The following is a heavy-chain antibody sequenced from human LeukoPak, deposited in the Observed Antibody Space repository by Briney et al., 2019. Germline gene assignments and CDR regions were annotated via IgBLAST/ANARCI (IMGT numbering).Heavy chain of an antibody. CDR1: GGSFSGYY. CDR3: ARALVVPAATPPLDV. V-gene: IGHV4-34*01. CDR2: INHSGST. D-gene: IGHD2-2*01. J-gene: IGHJ6*04. Sequence: SETLSLTCAVYGGSFSGYYWSWIRQPPGKGLEWLGEINHSGSTNYNPSLKSRVTISVDTSKNQFSLKLSSVTAADTAVYYCARALVVPAATPPLDVWGKGTTVTVSS.